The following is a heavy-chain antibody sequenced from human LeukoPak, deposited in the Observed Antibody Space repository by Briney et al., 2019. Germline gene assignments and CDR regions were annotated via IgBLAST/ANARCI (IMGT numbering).Heavy chain of an antibody. CDR1: GGSINSYY. Sequence: MSSETLSLTCTVSGGSINSYYWSWIRQPPGKGLEWIGYIYYSGSVNYNPSLKSRVTISVDTSKNQFSLKLSSVTAADTAVYYCARLGSYFDYWGQGTLVTVSS. V-gene: IGHV4-59*08. CDR3: ARLGSYFDY. CDR2: IYYSGSV. J-gene: IGHJ4*02.